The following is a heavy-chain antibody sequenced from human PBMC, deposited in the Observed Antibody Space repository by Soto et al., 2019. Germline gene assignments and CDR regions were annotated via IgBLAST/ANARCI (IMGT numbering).Heavy chain of an antibody. J-gene: IGHJ6*02. V-gene: IGHV4-30-4*02. CDR1: GGSISSGDYY. CDR3: ARDQVVVPAADYYYYYGMDV. D-gene: IGHD2-2*01. CDR2: IYYSGST. Sequence: SETLSLTCTVSGGSISSGDYYWSWIRQPPGKGLEWIGYIYYSGSTYYNPSLKSRVTISVDTSKNQFSLKLSSVTAADTAVYYCARDQVVVPAADYYYYYGMDVWGQGTTVTVSS.